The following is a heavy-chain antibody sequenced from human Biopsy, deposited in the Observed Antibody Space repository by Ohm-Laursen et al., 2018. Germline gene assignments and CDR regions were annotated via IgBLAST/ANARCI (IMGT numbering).Heavy chain of an antibody. D-gene: IGHD7-27*01. CDR1: GGSIKSYY. CDR2: IYYTGHT. V-gene: IGHV4-59*07. CDR3: ARLTGDPSY. Sequence: SDTRSLTCTVSGGSIKSYYWNWIRQSPGKGLEWIGFIYYTGHTNYNPSLKSRATISVDTSKNQFSLKVISVTAADTAVYYCARLTGDPSYWGQGILVTVSS. J-gene: IGHJ4*02.